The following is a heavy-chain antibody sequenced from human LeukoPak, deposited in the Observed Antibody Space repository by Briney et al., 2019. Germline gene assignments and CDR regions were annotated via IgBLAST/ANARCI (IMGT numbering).Heavy chain of an antibody. CDR3: AGIGVGATTRGAFDI. Sequence: ASVKVSCKASGYTFTSYYMHWVRQAPGQGLEWMGIINPSGGSTIYAKKFQGRVTMNRDTSTSTVYMELSSLRSEDTAVYYCAGIGVGATTRGAFDIWGQGTMVTVSS. CDR1: GYTFTSYY. CDR2: INPSGGST. J-gene: IGHJ3*02. D-gene: IGHD1-26*01. V-gene: IGHV1-46*01.